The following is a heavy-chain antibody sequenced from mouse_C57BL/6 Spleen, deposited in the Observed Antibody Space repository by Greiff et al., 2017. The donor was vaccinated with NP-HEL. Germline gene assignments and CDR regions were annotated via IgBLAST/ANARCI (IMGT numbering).Heavy chain of an antibody. CDR2: INPGSGGT. CDR1: GYAFTSYL. D-gene: IGHD4-1*01. Sequence: VQLQQSGAELVRPGTSVKVSCKASGYAFTSYLIEWVKQRPGQGLEWIGVINPGSGGTNYNEKFKGKATLTADKSSSTAYMQLSSLTSEDSAVYFCARVGRRYFDYWGQGTTLTVSS. CDR3: ARVGRRYFDY. V-gene: IGHV1-54*01. J-gene: IGHJ2*01.